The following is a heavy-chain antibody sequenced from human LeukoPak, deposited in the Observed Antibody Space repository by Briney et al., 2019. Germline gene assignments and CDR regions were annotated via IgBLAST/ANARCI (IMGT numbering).Heavy chain of an antibody. Sequence: GGSLRLSCAASGFTFTNYAMSWVRQAPEKGLEWVSTISGSGGSSYYADSVKGRFTISRDNSKNTLYLQMNSLRAEDTAVYYCAKRGSIFGKKNWFDPWGQGTLVTVSS. CDR2: ISGSGGSS. D-gene: IGHD3-10*02. J-gene: IGHJ5*02. CDR1: GFTFTNYA. V-gene: IGHV3-23*01. CDR3: AKRGSIFGKKNWFDP.